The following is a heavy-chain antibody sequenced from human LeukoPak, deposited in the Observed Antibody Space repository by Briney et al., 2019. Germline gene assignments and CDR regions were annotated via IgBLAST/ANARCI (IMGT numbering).Heavy chain of an antibody. V-gene: IGHV1-46*01. CDR2: INPSGGGT. J-gene: IGHJ3*02. CDR1: GYTLTSYK. D-gene: IGHD2-8*01. CDR3: AGSFGTYCTTGVCSNDAFDI. Sequence: ASVKVSCKASGYTLTSYKMHWVRQAPGQGLEWMGIINPSGGGTRYAQKFQGRVTITADKSTSTAYMELSSLRSEDTAVYYCAGSFGTYCTTGVCSNDAFDIWGQGTMVIVSS.